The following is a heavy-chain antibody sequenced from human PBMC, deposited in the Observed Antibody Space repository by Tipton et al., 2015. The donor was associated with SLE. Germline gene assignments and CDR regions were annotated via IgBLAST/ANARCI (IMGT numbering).Heavy chain of an antibody. J-gene: IGHJ2*01. D-gene: IGHD4-17*01. V-gene: IGHV4-59*04. CDR3: ARTVGDYGYFDL. CDR2: IYYSGST. Sequence: TLSLTCTVSGGSISSYYWSWIRQPPGKGLEWIGYIYYSGSTYYNPSLKSRVTISVDTSKNQFSLKLSSVTAADTAVYYCARTVGDYGYFDLWGRGTLVTVSS. CDR1: GGSISSYY.